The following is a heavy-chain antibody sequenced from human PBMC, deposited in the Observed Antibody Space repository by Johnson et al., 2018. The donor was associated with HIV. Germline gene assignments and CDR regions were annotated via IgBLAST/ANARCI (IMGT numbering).Heavy chain of an antibody. CDR2: IYSDGST. CDR1: GFTVSSNY. J-gene: IGHJ3*01. V-gene: IGHV3-53*01. Sequence: VQLVESVGGLIQPGGSLRLSCAASGFTVSSNYMSWVRQAPGQGLEWVSVIYSDGSTYYADSVKRRFTISRDNSENTLYLQMNSLKAEDTSVYYCASLSDDAFDFWGQGTMVTVSS. CDR3: ASLSDDAFDF.